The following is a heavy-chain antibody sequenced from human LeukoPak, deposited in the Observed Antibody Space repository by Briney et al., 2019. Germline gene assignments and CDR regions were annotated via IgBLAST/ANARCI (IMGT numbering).Heavy chain of an antibody. CDR3: ARSRFRSSWYYYYYYMDV. D-gene: IGHD6-13*01. CDR2: IYTSGST. CDR1: GGSISSYY. V-gene: IGHV4-4*09. Sequence: SETLSLTCTVSGGSISSYYWSWIRQPPGKGLEWIGYIYTSGSTNYNPSLKSRVTISVDTSKNQFSLKLSSVTAADTAVYYCARSRFRSSWYYYYYYMDVWGKGTTVTVSS. J-gene: IGHJ6*03.